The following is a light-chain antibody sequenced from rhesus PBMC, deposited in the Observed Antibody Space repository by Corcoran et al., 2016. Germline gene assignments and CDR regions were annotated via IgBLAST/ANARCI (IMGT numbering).Light chain of an antibody. J-gene: IGLJ1*01. V-gene: IGLV2-13*03. CDR2: EVS. CDR1: SSDIGGYNR. CDR3: SSYASSSTYYI. Sequence: QAAPTQYPSVSGSPGQSVTLSCTETSSDIGGYNRVSWYQQHPGKAPKLMIYEVSKRPSGVSDRFSGSKSGNTASLTISGLQAEDEADYYCSSYASSSTYYIFGAGTRLTVL.